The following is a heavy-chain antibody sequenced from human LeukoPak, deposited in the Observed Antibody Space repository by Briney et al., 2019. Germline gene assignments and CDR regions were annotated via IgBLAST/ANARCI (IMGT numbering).Heavy chain of an antibody. CDR1: GYTFATYG. CDR3: ARRSGYCSSTSCSPGDY. Sequence: ASVKVSCKDSGYTFATYGISWVRQAPGQGLEWMGWISAYNGNTNYAQKLQGRVTMTTDTSTSTAYMELRSLRSDDTAMYYCARRSGYCSSTSCSPGDYWGQGTLVTVSS. J-gene: IGHJ4*02. V-gene: IGHV1-18*01. CDR2: ISAYNGNT. D-gene: IGHD2-2*01.